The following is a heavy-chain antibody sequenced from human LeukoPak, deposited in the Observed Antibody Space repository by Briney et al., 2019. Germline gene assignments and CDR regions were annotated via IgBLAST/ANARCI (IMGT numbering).Heavy chain of an antibody. CDR3: AKDRVVAATNWYFDL. CDR2: ITGSGVTT. V-gene: IGHV3-48*01. CDR1: GFTFNDYE. D-gene: IGHD2-15*01. Sequence: GGSLRLSCAASGFTFNDYEMHWVRQAPGKGLEWVSFITGSGVTTSYADSVKGRFTISRDSAKHSLFLQMNSLRAEDTAVYYCAKDRVVAATNWYFDLWGRGTLVSVSS. J-gene: IGHJ2*01.